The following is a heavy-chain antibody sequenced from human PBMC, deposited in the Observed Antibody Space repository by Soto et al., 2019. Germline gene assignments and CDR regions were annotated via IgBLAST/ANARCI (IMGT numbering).Heavy chain of an antibody. CDR1: GGSISSGGYY. Sequence: QVQLQESGPGLVKPSQTLSLTCTVSGGSISSGGYYWSWIRQHPGKGLEWIGYIYYSGSTYYNPSLKTRVTISVDTSKNQFSLKLSSVTAADTAVYYCARSSTSANYFDYWGQGTLDTVSS. V-gene: IGHV4-31*03. J-gene: IGHJ4*02. D-gene: IGHD2-2*01. CDR3: ARSSTSANYFDY. CDR2: IYYSGST.